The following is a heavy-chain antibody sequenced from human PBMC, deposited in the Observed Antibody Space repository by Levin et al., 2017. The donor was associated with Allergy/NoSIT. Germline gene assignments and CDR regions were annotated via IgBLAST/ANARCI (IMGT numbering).Heavy chain of an antibody. CDR1: GYTFTGYY. J-gene: IGHJ5*02. Sequence: ASVKVSCKASGYTFTGYYMHWVRQAPGQGLEWMGRINPNSGGTNYAQKFQGRVTMTRDTSISTAYMELSRLRSDDTAVYYCARDGGITMVQGVSWGQGTLVTVSS. D-gene: IGHD3-10*01. V-gene: IGHV1-2*06. CDR2: INPNSGGT. CDR3: ARDGGITMVQGVS.